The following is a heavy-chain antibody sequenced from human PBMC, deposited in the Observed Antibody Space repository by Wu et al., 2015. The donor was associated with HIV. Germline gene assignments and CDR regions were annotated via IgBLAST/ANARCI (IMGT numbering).Heavy chain of an antibody. Sequence: QVQLVQSGAEVKKPGSSVRVSCKASGGNFRSYAMTWVRQAPGQGLEWMGWISAYNGNTNYAQKLQDRVTMTTDTSTSTAYMELRSLRSDDTAVYYCARQTTNLDYWGQGTLVTVSS. CDR1: GGNFRSYA. V-gene: IGHV1-18*04. CDR3: ARQTTNLDY. J-gene: IGHJ4*02. CDR2: ISAYNGNT. D-gene: IGHD1-7*01.